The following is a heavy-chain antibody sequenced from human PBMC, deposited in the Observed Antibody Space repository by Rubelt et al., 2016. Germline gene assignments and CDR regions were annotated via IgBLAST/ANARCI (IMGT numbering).Heavy chain of an antibody. CDR3: ARDGGVDTAMAYFDY. J-gene: IGHJ4*02. V-gene: IGHV3-30*07. Sequence: YEADSVKGRFTISRDNSKNTLYLQMNSLRAEDTAVYYCARDGGVDTAMAYFDYWGQGTLVTVSS. D-gene: IGHD5-18*01.